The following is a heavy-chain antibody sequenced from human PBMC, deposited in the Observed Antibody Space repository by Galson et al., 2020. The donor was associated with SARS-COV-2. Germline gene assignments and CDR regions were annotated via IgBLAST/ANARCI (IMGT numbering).Heavy chain of an antibody. CDR3: ARALLYNGNYYWYFDL. V-gene: IGHV5-51*01. CDR2: MYPGDSDT. J-gene: IGHJ2*01. D-gene: IGHD1-26*01. CDR1: GYDFSGQW. Sequence: GESLKISCTGSGYDFSGQWIAWVRRMPGKGLEWMGVMYPGDSDTKYSPSFQGQVTISADKSIRTAYLQWSSLKASDTAIYYCARALLYNGNYYWYFDLWGRGTLVTVSS.